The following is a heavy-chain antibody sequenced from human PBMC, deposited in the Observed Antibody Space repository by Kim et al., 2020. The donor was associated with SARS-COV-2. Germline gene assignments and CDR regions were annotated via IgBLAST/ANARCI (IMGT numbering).Heavy chain of an antibody. CDR1: GFTFSSYA. J-gene: IGHJ6*02. CDR3: AKGRFDCSGGSCLNYYYYSGMDV. D-gene: IGHD2-15*01. V-gene: IGHV3-23*01. Sequence: GGSLRLSCAASGFTFSSYAMSWVRQAPGKGLEWVSAISGSGGSTYYADSVKGRFTISRDNSKNTLYLQMNSLRAEDTAVYYCAKGRFDCSGGSCLNYYYYSGMDVWGPGTTVTVSS. CDR2: ISGSGGST.